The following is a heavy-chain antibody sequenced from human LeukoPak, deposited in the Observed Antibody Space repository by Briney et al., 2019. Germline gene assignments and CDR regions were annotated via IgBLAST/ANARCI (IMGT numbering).Heavy chain of an antibody. CDR3: AREISEQVTRGPHLDY. J-gene: IGHJ4*02. D-gene: IGHD2-21*02. V-gene: IGHV4-34*01. Sequence: PSETLSLTCAVYGGSFSGYYWSWIRQPPGKGLEWIGSIYYSGSTYYNPSLKSRVTISVDTSKNQFSLKLSSVTAADTAVYYCAREISEQVTRGPHLDYWGQGTLVTVSS. CDR1: GGSFSGYY. CDR2: IYYSGST.